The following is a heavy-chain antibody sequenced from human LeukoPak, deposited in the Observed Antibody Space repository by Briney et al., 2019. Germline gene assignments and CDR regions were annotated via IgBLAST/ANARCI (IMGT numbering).Heavy chain of an antibody. CDR3: ARDSSENPSAY. J-gene: IGHJ4*02. CDR2: INHSGST. V-gene: IGHV4-34*01. D-gene: IGHD3-22*01. Sequence: SETLSLTCAVYSGSFSGYYWSWIRQPPGKGLEWIGEINHSGSTNYNPSLKSRVTISVDTSKNQFSLKLSSVTAADTAVYYCARDSSENPSAYWGQGTLVTVSS. CDR1: SGSFSGYY.